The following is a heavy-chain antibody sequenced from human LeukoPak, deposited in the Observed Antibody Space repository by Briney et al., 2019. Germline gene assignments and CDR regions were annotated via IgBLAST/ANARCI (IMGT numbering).Heavy chain of an antibody. J-gene: IGHJ5*02. CDR3: ARDNSVGETAWWFDP. D-gene: IGHD1-26*01. CDR1: TFTFNNFW. CDR2: IKQDGSEK. Sequence: QSGGSLRLSCAASTFTFNNFWMSWVRQAPGKGLEWVANIKQDGSEKYYVDSVKGRFTISRDNAKNSLYLQMNSLRAEDTAVYYCARDNSVGETAWWFDPWGQGTLVTVSS. V-gene: IGHV3-7*01.